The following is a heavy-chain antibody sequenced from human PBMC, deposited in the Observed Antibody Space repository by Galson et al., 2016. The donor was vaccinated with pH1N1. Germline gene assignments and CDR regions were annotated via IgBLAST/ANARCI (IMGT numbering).Heavy chain of an antibody. V-gene: IGHV3-64*02. D-gene: IGHD3-16*01. J-gene: IGHJ3*02. CDR3: ARDGARVGAHDALDI. Sequence: SLRLSCATSGFRFSDYGIHWVRQAPGKGLEYVSAIKSNGETTYYADSVKGRFTISRDNADNSLYLQINSLRAEDTAIYYCARDGARVGAHDALDIWGQGTMVTVSS. CDR1: GFRFSDYG. CDR2: IKSNGETT.